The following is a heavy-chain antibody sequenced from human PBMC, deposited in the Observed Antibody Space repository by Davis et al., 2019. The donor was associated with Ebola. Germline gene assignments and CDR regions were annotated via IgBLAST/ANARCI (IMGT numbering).Heavy chain of an antibody. CDR3: AKSNNLVGTSYYFDF. D-gene: IGHD1-26*01. V-gene: IGHV1-3*01. J-gene: IGHJ4*02. CDR2: INAGNGNT. CDR1: GYTFSSYA. Sequence: ASVKVSCKASGYTFSSYAIHWVRQAPGQRLEWMGWINAGNGNTKYSQNFQGRVTITRDTSASTAYMELSSLRSEDTAVYYCAKSNNLVGTSYYFDFWGQGTLITVSS.